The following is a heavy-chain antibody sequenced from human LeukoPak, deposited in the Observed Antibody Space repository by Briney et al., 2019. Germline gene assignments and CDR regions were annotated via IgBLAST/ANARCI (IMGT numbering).Heavy chain of an antibody. CDR1: GGTFSSYA. J-gene: IGHJ4*02. CDR3: ATGDYYDSSGYYPNFTFDY. CDR2: IIPIFGTA. D-gene: IGHD3-22*01. Sequence: SVKVSCKASGGTFSSYAISWVRQAPGQGLEWMGRIIPIFGTANYAQKFQGRVTITTDESTSTAYMELSSLRSEDTAMYYCATGDYYDSSGYYPNFTFDYWGQGTLVTVSS. V-gene: IGHV1-69*05.